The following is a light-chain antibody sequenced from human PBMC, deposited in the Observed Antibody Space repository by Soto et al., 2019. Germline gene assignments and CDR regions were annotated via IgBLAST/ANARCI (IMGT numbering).Light chain of an antibody. CDR3: QSYDNSLSAYV. Sequence: QSVLTQPPSLSGAPGQRVTISCTGSSSDIGAGSGVHWYQQLPGTAPKLLIFGSTNRPSGVPDRFSGSKSATSASLTITGLQAEDEADYYCQSYDNSLSAYVFGTGTKLTVL. CDR1: SSDIGAGSG. J-gene: IGLJ1*01. CDR2: GST. V-gene: IGLV1-40*01.